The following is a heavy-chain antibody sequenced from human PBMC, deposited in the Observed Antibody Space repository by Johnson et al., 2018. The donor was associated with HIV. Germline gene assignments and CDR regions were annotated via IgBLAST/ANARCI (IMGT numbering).Heavy chain of an antibody. D-gene: IGHD3-16*01. CDR3: AKLYAPQFPDAFDI. Sequence: QVHVVESGGGVVQPGRSLRLSCAASGFTFSSYAMHWVRQAPGKGLEWVAVISYDGSNKYYADSVKGRFTISRDNSKNTLYLQMNSLRAEDTADYYCAKLYAPQFPDAFDIWGQGTMVTV. CDR2: ISYDGSNK. CDR1: GFTFSSYA. V-gene: IGHV3-30-3*02. J-gene: IGHJ3*02.